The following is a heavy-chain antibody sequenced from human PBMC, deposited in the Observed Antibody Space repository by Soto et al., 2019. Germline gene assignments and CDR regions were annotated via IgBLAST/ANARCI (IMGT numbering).Heavy chain of an antibody. CDR1: GRSMISYY. D-gene: IGHD3-3*02. Sequence: SETLSLTCNVSGRSMISYYWSWIRQPAGKGLEWIGRIYTGGNTNYNPSLKSRVTMSVDTSKSQFSLSLTSVTAADAAVYYCAREGDDRHFFFDSWGQGTLVTVSS. J-gene: IGHJ4*02. CDR2: IYTGGNT. CDR3: AREGDDRHFFFDS. V-gene: IGHV4-4*07.